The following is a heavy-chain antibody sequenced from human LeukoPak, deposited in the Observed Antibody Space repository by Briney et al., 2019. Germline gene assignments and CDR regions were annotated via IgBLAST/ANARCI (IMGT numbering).Heavy chain of an antibody. CDR3: ARKSSGLDY. J-gene: IGHJ4*02. CDR2: ISSSGDST. CDR1: GFTFSSYV. D-gene: IGHD6-19*01. Sequence: PPGGSLRLSCAASGFTFSSYVMSWVRQAPGKGLEWVSAISSSGDSTYYADSVKGRFTISRDSSKNTLSLQMNSLRAEDTAVYYCARKSSGLDYWGQGTLVTVSS. V-gene: IGHV3-23*01.